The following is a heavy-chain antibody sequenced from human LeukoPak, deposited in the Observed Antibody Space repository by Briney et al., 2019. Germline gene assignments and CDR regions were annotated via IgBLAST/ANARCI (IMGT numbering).Heavy chain of an antibody. V-gene: IGHV3-23*01. CDR3: ARGGYKLDLRSPFDY. CDR2: ISGSGGST. CDR1: GFTFSSYA. J-gene: IGHJ4*02. Sequence: GGSLRLSCAASGFTFSSYAMSWVRQAPGKGLEWVSAISGSGGSTYYADSVKGRFTISRDNSKNTLYLQMNSLRAEDTAVYYCARGGYKLDLRSPFDYWGQGTLVTVSS. D-gene: IGHD1-7*01.